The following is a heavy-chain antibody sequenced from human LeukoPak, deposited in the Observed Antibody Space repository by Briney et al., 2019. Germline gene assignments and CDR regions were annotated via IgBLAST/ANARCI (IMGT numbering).Heavy chain of an antibody. V-gene: IGHV3-7*01. J-gene: IGHJ5*02. CDR2: IKQDGSER. D-gene: IGHD3-9*01. CDR3: ARSAGFDWLFYGIFDP. CDR1: GFTFSSYC. Sequence: PGGSLRLSCAASGFTFSSYCKSWVRQAPGKGLVWVANIKQDGSERYYVDSVKGRFTISRDNAKNSLYLQMNSLRAEDTAVYYCARSAGFDWLFYGIFDPWGQGTLVTVSS.